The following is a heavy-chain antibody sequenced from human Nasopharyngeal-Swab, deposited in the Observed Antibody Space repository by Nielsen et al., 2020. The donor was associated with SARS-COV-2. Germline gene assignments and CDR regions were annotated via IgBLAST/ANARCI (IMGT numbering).Heavy chain of an antibody. CDR1: GFTFSSYE. V-gene: IGHV3-48*03. CDR3: ARILAYCGGDCSNYYYYYGMDV. D-gene: IGHD2-21*02. J-gene: IGHJ6*02. Sequence: GESLKISCAASGFTFSSYEMNWVRQAPGKGLEWVSYISSSGSTIYYADSVKGRFTISRDNAKNSLYLQMNSLRAEDTAVYHCARILAYCGGDCSNYYYYYGMDVWGQGTTVTVSS. CDR2: ISSSGSTI.